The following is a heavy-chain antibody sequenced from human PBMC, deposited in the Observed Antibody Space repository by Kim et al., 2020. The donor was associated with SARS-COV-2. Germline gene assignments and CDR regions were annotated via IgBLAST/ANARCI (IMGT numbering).Heavy chain of an antibody. CDR3: ERDAPYTCVWCVSYSTCFGDP. J-gene: IGHJ5*02. V-gene: IGHV3-74*01. Sequence: GGSLRLSCVASGFTFSNYWMHWVRQAPGKGLVWVSRINYDGSSTSYADSVKGRFTISRDNAKNTLFLQMNSLRAEDTAVYFCERDAPYTCVWCVSYSTCFGDPWVQATLVTVSS. CDR2: INYDGSST. D-gene: IGHD1-20*01. CDR1: GFTFSNYW.